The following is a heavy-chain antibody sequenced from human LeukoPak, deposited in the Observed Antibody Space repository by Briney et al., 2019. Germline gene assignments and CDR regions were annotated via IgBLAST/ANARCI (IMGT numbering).Heavy chain of an antibody. CDR3: TTDFLEAAAAGTNY. J-gene: IGHJ4*02. Sequence: IPGGSLRLSCAASGFTFSNAWMSWVRRAPGKGREWVGRIKSKTDGGTTDYAAPVKGRFTISRDDSKNTLYLQMNSLKTEDTAAYYCTTDFLEAAAAGTNYWGQGTLVTVSS. D-gene: IGHD6-13*01. CDR2: IKSKTDGGTT. V-gene: IGHV3-15*01. CDR1: GFTFSNAW.